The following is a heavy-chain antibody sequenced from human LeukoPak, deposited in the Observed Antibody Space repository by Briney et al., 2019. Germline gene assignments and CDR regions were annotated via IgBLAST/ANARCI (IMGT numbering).Heavy chain of an antibody. J-gene: IGHJ3*02. D-gene: IGHD3-22*01. V-gene: IGHV4-34*01. CDR2: INHSGST. Sequence: SETLSLTCAVYGGSFSGYYWSWIRQPPGKGLEWIGEINHSGSTNYNPSLKSRVTISVDTSKKQFSLKLSSVTAADTAVYYCARGGIYYDSSGYRDAFDIWGQGTMVTVSS. CDR3: ARGGIYYDSSGYRDAFDI. CDR1: GGSFSGYY.